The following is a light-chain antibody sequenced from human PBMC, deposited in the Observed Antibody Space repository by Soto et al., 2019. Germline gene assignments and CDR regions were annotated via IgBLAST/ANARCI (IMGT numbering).Light chain of an antibody. V-gene: IGLV2-14*01. CDR2: EVT. CDR1: SGDIGSYTY. CDR3: SSYTTNSPPVV. Sequence: QSVLTQPASVSGSPGQSITISCTGTSGDIGSYTYVSWYQQYPGKAPKLLISEVTNRPSGVSNRFSGSKSDNTASLTISGLQAEDEAHYYCSSYTTNSPPVVFGGGTKLTVL. J-gene: IGLJ2*01.